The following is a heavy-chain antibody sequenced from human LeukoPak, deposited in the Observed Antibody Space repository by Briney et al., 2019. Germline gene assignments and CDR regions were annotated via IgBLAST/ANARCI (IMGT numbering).Heavy chain of an antibody. V-gene: IGHV3-48*03. J-gene: IGHJ4*02. D-gene: IGHD4-17*01. CDR3: ARARAVYYGDYPLESVDY. Sequence: GGSLRLSCAASGFTFSSYEMNWVRQAPGKGLEWVSYISSSGSTIYYADSVKGRFTISRDNAKNSLYLQMNSLRAEDTAVYYCARARAVYYGDYPLESVDYWGQGTLVTVSS. CDR2: ISSSGSTI. CDR1: GFTFSSYE.